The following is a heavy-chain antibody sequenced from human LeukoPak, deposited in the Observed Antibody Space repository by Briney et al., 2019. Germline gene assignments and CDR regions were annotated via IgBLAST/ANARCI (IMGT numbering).Heavy chain of an antibody. CDR1: GFTFSSYA. CDR3: VKDVSESSGSYFFDY. V-gene: IGHV3-64D*09. J-gene: IGHJ4*02. Sequence: GGSLRLSCSASGFTFSSYAMHWVRQAPGEGLEYVSAISINGGSTYYADSVKGRFAISRDNSKNTLCLQMSSLRAEDTAVYYCVKDVSESSGSYFFDYWGQGTLVTVSS. CDR2: ISINGGST. D-gene: IGHD6-19*01.